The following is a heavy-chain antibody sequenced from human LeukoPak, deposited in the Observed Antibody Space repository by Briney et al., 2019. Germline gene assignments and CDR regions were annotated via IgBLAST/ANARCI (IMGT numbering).Heavy chain of an antibody. J-gene: IGHJ4*02. V-gene: IGHV4-59*08. D-gene: IGHD3-3*01. CDR1: GDSIRNCY. CDR3: ARHDFWSGYYPMINFDY. Sequence: PSETLSLTCTVSGDSIRNCYWSWIRQPPGKGLEWLGYIYHTGSTHSSPSLESRVTISVDTSKNQFSLRLSSVTAADTAVYYCARHDFWSGYYPMINFDYWGQGTLVTVAT. CDR2: IYHTGST.